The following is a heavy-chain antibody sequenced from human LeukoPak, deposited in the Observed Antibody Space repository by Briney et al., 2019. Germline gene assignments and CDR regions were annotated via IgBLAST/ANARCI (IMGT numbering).Heavy chain of an antibody. CDR1: GYTFTSCA. D-gene: IGHD3-10*01. Sequence: ASVKVSCKASGYTFTSCAMPWVRRAPGQRLEWMGWINDGNGNTKYSQKFQGRVTITRDTSASTAYMELSSLRSEDTAVYYCARGGYYGSGSYRPTGGTRYYGMDVWGKGTTFTVSS. V-gene: IGHV1-3*01. J-gene: IGHJ6*04. CDR2: INDGNGNT. CDR3: ARGGYYGSGSYRPTGGTRYYGMDV.